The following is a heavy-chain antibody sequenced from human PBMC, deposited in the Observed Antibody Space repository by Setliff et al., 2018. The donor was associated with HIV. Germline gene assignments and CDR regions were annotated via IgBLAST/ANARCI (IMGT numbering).Heavy chain of an antibody. CDR2: IEPSSGGT. J-gene: IGHJ3*01. CDR3: ARQDHSSVNSGSLYAFDV. D-gene: IGHD3-22*01. V-gene: IGHV1-2*06. Sequence: ASVKVSCKASGYTFTAYYIHWVRQAPGHGLQLMGRIEPSSGGTNYIQKFQGRVTITRDTSIHTVYMELTGLTSDDTAVYYCARQDHSSVNSGSLYAFDVWGQGTMVTVSS. CDR1: GYTFTAYY.